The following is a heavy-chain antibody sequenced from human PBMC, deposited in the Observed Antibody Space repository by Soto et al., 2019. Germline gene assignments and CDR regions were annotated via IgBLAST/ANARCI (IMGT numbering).Heavy chain of an antibody. J-gene: IGHJ6*03. D-gene: IGHD3-3*01. CDR1: GGSFSGYY. Sequence: SETLSLTCAVYGGSFSGYYWSWIRQPPGKGLEWIGEINHSGSTNYNPSLKSRVTISVDTSKNQFSLKLSSVTAADTAVYYCARGPYYDFWSGYPSYYYYMDVWGKGTTVTVSS. CDR3: ARGPYYDFWSGYPSYYYYMDV. V-gene: IGHV4-34*01. CDR2: INHSGST.